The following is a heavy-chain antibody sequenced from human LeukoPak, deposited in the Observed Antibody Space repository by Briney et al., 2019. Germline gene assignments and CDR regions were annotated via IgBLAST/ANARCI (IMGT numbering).Heavy chain of an antibody. CDR3: ARGGMLRGAQLDY. V-gene: IGHV3-21*01. J-gene: IGHJ4*02. D-gene: IGHD3-10*01. CDR1: GFTFSSYT. Sequence: GGSLRLSCAASGFTFSSYTMNWVRQAQGKGLAWVSSISSSSTYIYYADSVKGRFSISRDNAKNSLYLQMNSLRAEDTAVYYCARGGMLRGAQLDYWGQGTLVTVSS. CDR2: ISSSSTYI.